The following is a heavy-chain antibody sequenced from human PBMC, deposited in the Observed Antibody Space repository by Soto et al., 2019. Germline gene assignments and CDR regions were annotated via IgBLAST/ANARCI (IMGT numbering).Heavy chain of an antibody. J-gene: IGHJ3*02. V-gene: IGHV1-69*13. CDR3: ARERGDYGDYGAFDI. Sequence: VKVSCKASGGTFSSYAISWVRQAPGQGLEWMGGIIPIFGTANYAQKFQGRVTITADESTSTAYMELSSLRSEDTAVYYCARERGDYGDYGAFDIWGQGTMVTVSS. D-gene: IGHD4-17*01. CDR2: IIPIFGTA. CDR1: GGTFSSYA.